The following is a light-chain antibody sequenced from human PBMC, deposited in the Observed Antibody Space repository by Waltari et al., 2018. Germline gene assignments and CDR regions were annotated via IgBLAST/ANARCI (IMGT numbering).Light chain of an antibody. V-gene: IGKV3-20*01. CDR2: RAS. J-gene: IGKJ1*01. Sequence: ELVLTPSPGTASLSPGERVTLSCRASQTVGSSSLAWYQQKPGQAPRLVIYRASRRATGIPDRVSGSGSGTDFSLTISRLEPEDFAVYYCQQHGTLPATFGQGTKVEIK. CDR3: QQHGTLPAT. CDR1: QTVGSSS.